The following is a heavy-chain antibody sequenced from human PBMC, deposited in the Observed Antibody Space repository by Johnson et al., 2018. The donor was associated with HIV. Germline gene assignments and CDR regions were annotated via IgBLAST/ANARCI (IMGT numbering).Heavy chain of an antibody. CDR1: GFTVTKAW. CDR2: IKSESDGAAI. Sequence: VQLVESGGGLVKPGGSLRLSCAASGFTVTKAWMNWVRQAPGKGLEWVGRIKSESDGAAIHYAAPVKGRFTVSRDDSRTTLYLQMNSLKTEDTAVYYCTTVDSSGYHNDAFDIWGQGTMVTVSS. CDR3: TTVDSSGYHNDAFDI. J-gene: IGHJ3*02. V-gene: IGHV3-15*01. D-gene: IGHD3-22*01.